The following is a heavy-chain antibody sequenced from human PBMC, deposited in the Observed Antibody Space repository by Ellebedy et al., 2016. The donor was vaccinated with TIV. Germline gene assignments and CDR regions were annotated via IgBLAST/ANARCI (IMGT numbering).Heavy chain of an antibody. Sequence: ASVKVSCXASDYTFIRYDLSWVRQAPGQGLEWMGWISPYSGNARYGQKFQDRVTMTTDTSTSTAYMELRSLKSDDTAVYYCVRESGYYTDFYFDYWGRGTLVSVSS. CDR1: DYTFIRYD. J-gene: IGHJ4*02. D-gene: IGHD3-3*01. CDR3: VRESGYYTDFYFDY. V-gene: IGHV1-18*01. CDR2: ISPYSGNA.